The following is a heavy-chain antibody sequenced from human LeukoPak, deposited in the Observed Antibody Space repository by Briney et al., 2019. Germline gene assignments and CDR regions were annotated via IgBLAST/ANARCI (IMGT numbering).Heavy chain of an antibody. CDR1: GDSVSTNSAA. Sequence: SQTLSLTCAISGDSVSTNSAAWNWIRQSPSRGLEWLGRTYYRSKWYNDYAVSVKSRITINPDTSKNQFSLQLNSVTPEDTAVYYCAREGNYDFWSGYYYFDYWGQGTLVTVSS. CDR2: TYYRSKWYN. CDR3: AREGNYDFWSGYYYFDY. D-gene: IGHD3-3*01. J-gene: IGHJ4*02. V-gene: IGHV6-1*01.